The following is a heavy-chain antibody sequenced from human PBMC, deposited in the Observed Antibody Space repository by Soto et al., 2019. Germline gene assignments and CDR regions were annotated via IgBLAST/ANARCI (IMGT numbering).Heavy chain of an antibody. D-gene: IGHD6-19*01. CDR3: ARSYKSGWFYFDY. CDR1: GFTFTTYA. J-gene: IGHJ4*02. V-gene: IGHV3-30-3*01. Sequence: GGSLRLSCAASGFTFTTYAIHWVRQAPGKGLEWAAFISYDGNNKNYADSVKGRFTISRDNSKNTVYLQMNSLTAEDTAVYYCARSYKSGWFYFDYWGQGSLVTVSS. CDR2: ISYDGNNK.